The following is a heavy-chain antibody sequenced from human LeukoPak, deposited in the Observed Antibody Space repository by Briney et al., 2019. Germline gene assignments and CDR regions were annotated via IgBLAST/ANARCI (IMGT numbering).Heavy chain of an antibody. CDR3: AKDRIVVVPAAINWFDP. CDR1: GFTFSSYT. J-gene: IGHJ5*02. CDR2: ISGSGGST. D-gene: IGHD2-2*01. Sequence: GGSLRLSCAASGFTFSSYTVSWVRQAPGKGLEWVSAISGSGGSTYYDDSVKGRFTISRNNSKNTLYLQMNSLRAEDTAIYYCAKDRIVVVPAAINWFDPWGQGTLVTVSS. V-gene: IGHV3-23*01.